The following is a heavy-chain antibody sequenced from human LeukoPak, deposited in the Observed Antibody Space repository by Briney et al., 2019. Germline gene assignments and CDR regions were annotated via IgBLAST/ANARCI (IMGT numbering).Heavy chain of an antibody. CDR1: GFAFSSYG. CDR3: AKGRIFRVVMGFAS. J-gene: IGHJ5*02. Sequence: GGTLTLSCVASGFAFSSYGMSWVRQAPGKGLEWVWDISRTGSTKYYADSVKGRFTISRDKSKNTLYLQTNSLTAEDTAVYYSAKGRIFRVVMGFASWGQGTLVTVSS. V-gene: IGHV3-23*01. D-gene: IGHD3-3*02. CDR2: ISRTGSTK.